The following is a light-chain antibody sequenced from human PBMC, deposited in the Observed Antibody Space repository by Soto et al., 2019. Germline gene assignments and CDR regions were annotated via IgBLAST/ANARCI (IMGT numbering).Light chain of an antibody. CDR3: QQYYDTPRT. Sequence: DIVMNQSPDSLAVSLGERATINCKSSQSVLYSPNNKNYLAWFQQKSGQPPTLLIYWASTREFGVPDRFSGSGSGTDFTLTISSLQAEDVAVYYCQQYYDTPRTFGQGTKVEIK. CDR2: WAS. CDR1: QSVLYSPNNKNY. J-gene: IGKJ1*01. V-gene: IGKV4-1*01.